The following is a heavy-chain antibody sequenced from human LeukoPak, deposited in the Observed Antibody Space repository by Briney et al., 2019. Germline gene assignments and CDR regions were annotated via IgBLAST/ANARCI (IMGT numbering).Heavy chain of an antibody. CDR3: ARDLAGGYNWNDIPAFDI. Sequence: PGGSLRLSCAASGFTFSSYSMNWVRQAPGKGLEWVSSISSSSSYIYYADSVKGRFTISRDNAKNSLYLQTNSLRAEDAAVYYCARDLAGGYNWNDIPAFDIWGQGTMVTVSS. V-gene: IGHV3-21*04. CDR2: ISSSSSYI. D-gene: IGHD1-1*01. J-gene: IGHJ3*02. CDR1: GFTFSSYS.